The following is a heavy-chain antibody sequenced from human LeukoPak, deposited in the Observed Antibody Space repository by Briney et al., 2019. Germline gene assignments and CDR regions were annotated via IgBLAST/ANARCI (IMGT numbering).Heavy chain of an antibody. CDR3: AREATKYYYYYGMDV. J-gene: IGHJ6*02. Sequence: GGSLRLSCAASGFTFSSYGMHWVRQAPGKGLEWVAVISYDGSNKYYADSVKGRFTISRDNTKNTLYLQMNSLRAEDTAVYYCAREATKYYYYYGMDVWGQGTTVTVSS. V-gene: IGHV3-30*19. CDR2: ISYDGSNK. CDR1: GFTFSSYG. D-gene: IGHD1-26*01.